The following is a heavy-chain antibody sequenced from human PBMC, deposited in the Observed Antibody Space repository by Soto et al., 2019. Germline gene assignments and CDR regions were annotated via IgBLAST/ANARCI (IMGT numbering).Heavy chain of an antibody. D-gene: IGHD3-10*01. J-gene: IGHJ5*02. CDR2: IYYSGST. Sequence: SETLSLTCTVSGGSISSGGYYWSWIRQHPGKGLEWIGYIYYSGSTYYNPSLKSRVTISVDTSKNQFSLKLSSVTAADTAVYYCARDTGTYYYGSGSLGWFDPWGQGTLVTLSS. CDR1: GGSISSGGYY. V-gene: IGHV4-31*03. CDR3: ARDTGTYYYGSGSLGWFDP.